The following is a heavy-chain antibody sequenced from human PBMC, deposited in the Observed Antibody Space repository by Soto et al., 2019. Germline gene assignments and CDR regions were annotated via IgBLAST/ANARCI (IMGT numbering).Heavy chain of an antibody. D-gene: IGHD2-8*02. V-gene: IGHV4-61*03. CDR3: ATFYAAGGGRGQ. CDR2: FQHGGSS. Sequence: QVQLQESGPGLVKPSETLSLTCTVSGDSVTSNFHHWSWIRQPPGKGLEWVGQFQHGGSSNYNPSLESRLTISFDTSKNHFSLDLASVTAADTAVYYCATFYAAGGGRGQWGRGTLVTVSS. J-gene: IGHJ4*02. CDR1: GDSVTSNFHH.